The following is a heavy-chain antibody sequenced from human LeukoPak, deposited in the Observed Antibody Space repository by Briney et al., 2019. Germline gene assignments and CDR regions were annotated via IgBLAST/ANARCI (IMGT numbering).Heavy chain of an antibody. Sequence: PGGSLRLSCAASGFTFSTYSMNWVRQAPGKGLEWVSSISSSSIYIYYADSVKGRFTISRDNAKNSLYLQMNSLRAEDTAVYYCAELGITMIGGVWGKGTTVTISS. CDR1: GFTFSTYS. J-gene: IGHJ6*04. CDR2: ISSSSIYI. CDR3: AELGITMIGGV. D-gene: IGHD3-10*02. V-gene: IGHV3-21*01.